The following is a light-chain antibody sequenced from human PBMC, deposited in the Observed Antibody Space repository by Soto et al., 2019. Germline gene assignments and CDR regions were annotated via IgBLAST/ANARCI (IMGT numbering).Light chain of an antibody. J-gene: IGKJ2*01. CDR3: QQYYSTPYT. CDR2: WAS. CDR1: QSVLYSSNNKNY. V-gene: IGKV4-1*01. Sequence: DFVMTQSPDSLAVSLGERATINCKSSQSVLYSSNNKNYLAWYQQKPGQPPKLLIYWASTRESGVPDRFSGSGSGTDFTLPISSLQAEDVAVYYCQQYYSTPYTFGQGTKLEIK.